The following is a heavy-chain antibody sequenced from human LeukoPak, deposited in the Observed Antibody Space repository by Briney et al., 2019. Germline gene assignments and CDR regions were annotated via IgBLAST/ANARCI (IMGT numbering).Heavy chain of an antibody. V-gene: IGHV3-15*01. CDR3: TTDGTTMIRGAIISLGY. CDR2: IKSKTDGGTA. CDR1: GFTFSNAW. J-gene: IGHJ4*02. D-gene: IGHD3-10*01. Sequence: PGGSLRLSCAASGFTFSNAWMSWVRQAPGKGLEWVGRIKSKTDGGTADYAAPVTGRFTISRDDSKNTLYLKMNSMKTDDTAVYYCTTDGTTMIRGAIISLGYWGQGTLVTVSS.